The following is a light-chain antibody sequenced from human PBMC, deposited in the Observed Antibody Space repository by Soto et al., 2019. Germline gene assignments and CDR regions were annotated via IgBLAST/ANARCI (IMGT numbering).Light chain of an antibody. V-gene: IGKV1D-12*01. CDR3: QEAYSFPVT. CDR1: QDISKW. J-gene: IGKJ5*01. CDR2: TAS. Sequence: DIQMTPSPSSVSASVVDRVTITCRASQDISKWIAWYQQKPGRAPKLLIHTASTIQREVPSRFSVSGSGTDFTLTISSLQPEDFATYYCQEAYSFPVTFGLGTRLEIK.